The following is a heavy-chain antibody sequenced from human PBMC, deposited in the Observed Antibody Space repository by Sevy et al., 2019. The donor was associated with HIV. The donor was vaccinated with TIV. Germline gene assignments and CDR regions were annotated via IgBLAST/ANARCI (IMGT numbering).Heavy chain of an antibody. CDR3: IRDDKWSLRF. CDR1: GITFSDAW. Sequence: GGSLRFSCVVSGITFSDAWMHWVRQAPGKGLEWVGRIKTKTDGGTTDYAAPVKGRFTISSDDSENTLYLQMSSLKAEDTAVYCCIRDDKWSLRFRGQGALVTVSS. J-gene: IGHJ4*02. V-gene: IGHV3-15*01. D-gene: IGHD1-26*01. CDR2: IKTKTDGGTT.